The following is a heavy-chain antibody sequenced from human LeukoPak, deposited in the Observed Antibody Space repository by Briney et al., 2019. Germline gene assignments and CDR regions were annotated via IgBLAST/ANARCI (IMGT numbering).Heavy chain of an antibody. J-gene: IGHJ6*02. CDR1: GFTFSSYA. Sequence: GGSLRLSSAASGFTFSSYAMSWVRQAPGKGLEWVSAISGSGGSTYYADSVKGRFTISRDNAKNSLYLQMNSLRAEDTAVYYCARDRGSGSYVPYGMDVWGQGTTVTVSS. CDR2: ISGSGGST. D-gene: IGHD3-10*01. V-gene: IGHV3-23*01. CDR3: ARDRGSGSYVPYGMDV.